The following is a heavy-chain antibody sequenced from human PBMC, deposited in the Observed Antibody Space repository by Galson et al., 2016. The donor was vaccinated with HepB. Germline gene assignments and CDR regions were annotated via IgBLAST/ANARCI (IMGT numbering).Heavy chain of an antibody. D-gene: IGHD6-19*01. CDR1: GFTFSNHW. J-gene: IGHJ4*02. V-gene: IGHV3-7*03. Sequence: SLRLSCAASGFTFSNHWMGWVRQALGKGLEWVANIRQDGSEKYYVDSVKGRFTISRDNAKKSLYLQMNSLRAEDTAIYYCAKAKAVPGLYSFDYWGQGTLVTVSS. CDR3: AKAKAVPGLYSFDY. CDR2: IRQDGSEK.